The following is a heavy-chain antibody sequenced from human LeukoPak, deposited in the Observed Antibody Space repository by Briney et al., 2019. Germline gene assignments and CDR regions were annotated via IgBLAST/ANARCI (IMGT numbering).Heavy chain of an antibody. Sequence: KTGGSLRLSCAASGFTFSSYSMNWVRQAPGKGLEWVSSISSSSSYIYYADLVKGRFTISRDNAKNSLYLQMNSLRAEDTAVYYCARVVTTSNFMDVWGKGTTVTVSS. V-gene: IGHV3-21*01. D-gene: IGHD4-17*01. CDR1: GFTFSSYS. J-gene: IGHJ6*03. CDR2: ISSSSSYI. CDR3: ARVVTTSNFMDV.